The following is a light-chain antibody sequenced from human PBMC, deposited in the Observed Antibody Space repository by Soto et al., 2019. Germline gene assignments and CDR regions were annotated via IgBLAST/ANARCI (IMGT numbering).Light chain of an antibody. CDR3: SSFAGSYTHV. CDR2: DVT. Sequence: QSALTQPPSVSGSPGQAVTFSCTGTNSDVGGYNYVSWYQQHPDKAPKLIIYDVTKRPSGVSDRFSGSKSGNTASLTISGLQAEDEADYFCSSFAGSYTHVFGTGTKVTVL. CDR1: NSDVGGYNY. J-gene: IGLJ1*01. V-gene: IGLV2-11*01.